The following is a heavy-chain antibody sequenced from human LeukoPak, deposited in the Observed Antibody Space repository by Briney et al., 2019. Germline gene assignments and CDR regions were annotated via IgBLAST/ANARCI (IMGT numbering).Heavy chain of an antibody. V-gene: IGHV3-53*01. CDR1: GFTVSSNY. J-gene: IGHJ4*02. Sequence: GGSLRLSCAASGFTVSSNYMSWVRQAPGKGLEWVSFIDYSGGSIYSADSVKGRFTISRDNSKSTLYLQMSSLRAEDTAIYYCARDSSGWYVYYFDYWGQGTLVTVSS. CDR2: IDYSGGSI. CDR3: ARDSSGWYVYYFDY. D-gene: IGHD6-19*01.